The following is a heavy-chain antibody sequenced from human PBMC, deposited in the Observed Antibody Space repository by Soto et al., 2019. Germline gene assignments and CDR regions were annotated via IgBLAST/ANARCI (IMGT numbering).Heavy chain of an antibody. J-gene: IGHJ5*02. CDR1: GFSLSRAW. D-gene: IGHD3-3*01. CDR3: ASEDFWTSA. V-gene: IGHV3-74*01. CDR2: INTDATT. Sequence: EVQLAESGGGFVEPGGSLRLSCVVSGFSLSRAWMDWVRQVPGKGLVWVSRINTDATTTYEDSVKGRFPISRDTAKNTLYLQMNSLRAEDTVLYYCASEDFWTSAWGQGTLVTVSS.